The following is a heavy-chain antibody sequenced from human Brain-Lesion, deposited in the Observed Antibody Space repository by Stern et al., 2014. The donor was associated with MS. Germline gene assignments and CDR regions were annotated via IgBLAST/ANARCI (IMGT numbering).Heavy chain of an antibody. V-gene: IGHV1-24*01. Sequence: VQLVQSGAAVKKPGASVKVSCKVSGYTLTELSMHWVRQAPPKGLEWMGGFDPEDGETIDAQKFQGRVTMTEDTSTDTAYMELSSLRSEDTAVYYCATLSPGAGGNYYRHFDYWGQGTLVTVSS. D-gene: IGHD1-26*01. J-gene: IGHJ4*02. CDR1: GYTLTELS. CDR2: FDPEDGET. CDR3: ATLSPGAGGNYYRHFDY.